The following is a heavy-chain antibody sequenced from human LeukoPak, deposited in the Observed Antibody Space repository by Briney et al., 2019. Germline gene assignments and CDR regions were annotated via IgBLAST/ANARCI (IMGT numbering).Heavy chain of an antibody. D-gene: IGHD2-2*01. CDR1: GFTFSNAW. J-gene: IGHJ3*02. V-gene: IGHV3-15*01. CDR3: KVVSAAIAAFDI. CDR2: IKSKTDGGTT. Sequence: GGSLRLSCAASGFTFSNAWMSWVRQAPGKGLEWVGRIKSKTDGGTTDYAAPVKGRFTISRDDSKNTLYLQMNSLKTEDTAVYYCKVVSAAIAAFDIWGQGTVVTVSS.